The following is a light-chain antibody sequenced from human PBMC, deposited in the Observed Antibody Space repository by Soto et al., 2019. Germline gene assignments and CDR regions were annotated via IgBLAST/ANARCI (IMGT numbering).Light chain of an antibody. J-gene: IGKJ5*01. CDR2: DAS. CDR1: QSVSSY. V-gene: IGKV3-11*01. CDR3: HQRYNWPIT. Sequence: EIVLTQSPATLSLSPGERATLSCRASQSVSSYLAWYQQKPGQAPRLLIYDASNRATGIPARFSGSGSGTDFTLTISSLQPEDFAVYYCHQRYNWPITFGQGTRLEIK.